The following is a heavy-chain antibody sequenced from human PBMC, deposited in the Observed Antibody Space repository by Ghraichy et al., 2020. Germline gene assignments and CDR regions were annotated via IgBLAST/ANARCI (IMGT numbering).Heavy chain of an antibody. Sequence: ASVKVSCKASGYTFTSYAMHWVRQAPGQRLEWMGWINAGNGNTKYSQKFQGRVTITRDTSASTAYMELSSLRSEDTAVYYCARDVKRIQTAMGPVYWGQGTLVTVSS. D-gene: IGHD5-18*01. V-gene: IGHV1-3*01. J-gene: IGHJ4*02. CDR3: ARDVKRIQTAMGPVY. CDR1: GYTFTSYA. CDR2: INAGNGNT.